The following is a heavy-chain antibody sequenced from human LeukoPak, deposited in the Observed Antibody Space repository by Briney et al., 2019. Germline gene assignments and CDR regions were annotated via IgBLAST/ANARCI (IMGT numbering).Heavy chain of an antibody. CDR2: IYYDGST. CDR1: GGSISSSSYY. J-gene: IGHJ4*02. CDR3: ARSPSSTSCYTV. Sequence: PSETLSLTCTVSGGSISSSSYYWGWIRQSPGKGLEWIGSIYYDGSTYHNPSLKSRVTISVDTSKNQFSLKLSSVTAADTAVYYCARSPSSTSCYTVWGQGTLVTVSS. V-gene: IGHV4-39*07. D-gene: IGHD2-2*02.